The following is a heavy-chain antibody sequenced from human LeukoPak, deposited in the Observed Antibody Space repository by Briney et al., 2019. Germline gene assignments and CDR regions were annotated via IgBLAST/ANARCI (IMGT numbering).Heavy chain of an antibody. V-gene: IGHV4-61*01. J-gene: IGHJ4*02. CDR2: IYYTGST. D-gene: IGHD3-10*01. CDR1: GGSVSSGSYY. CDR3: ARRSNYYGSGSYSDY. Sequence: PSETLSLTCSVSGGSVSSGSYYWSWIRQPPGKGLEWIGYIYYTGSTNYNPSLKSRVTISVDTSKNQFSLKLNSVTAADTAVYYCARRSNYYGSGSYSDYWGQGTLVTVSS.